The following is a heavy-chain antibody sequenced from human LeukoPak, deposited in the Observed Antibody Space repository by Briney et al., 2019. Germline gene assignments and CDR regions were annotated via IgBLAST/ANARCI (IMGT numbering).Heavy chain of an antibody. CDR2: FDPEDGET. CDR3: ATDLYYDSSRIFDL. J-gene: IGHJ2*01. D-gene: IGHD3-22*01. CDR1: GYTLTELS. Sequence: ASVKVSCKVSGYTLTELSMHWVRQAPGKGLEWMGGFDPEDGETIYAQKFQGGVTMTEDTSTDTAYMELSSLRSEDTAVYYCATDLYYDSSRIFDLWGRGTLVTVSS. V-gene: IGHV1-24*01.